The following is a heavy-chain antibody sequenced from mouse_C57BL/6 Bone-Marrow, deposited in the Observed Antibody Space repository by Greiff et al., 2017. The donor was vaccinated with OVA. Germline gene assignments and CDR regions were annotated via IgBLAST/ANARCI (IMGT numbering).Heavy chain of an antibody. D-gene: IGHD2-5*01. V-gene: IGHV5-2*01. CDR2: INSDGGST. J-gene: IGHJ2*01. CDR3: ARRPYYSNYGFDY. CDR1: EYEFPSHD. Sequence: EVMLVESGGGLVQPGESLKLSCESNEYEFPSHDMSWVRKTPEKRLELVAAINSDGGSTYYPDTMERRFIISRDNTKKTLYLQMSSLRSEDTALDYGARRPYYSNYGFDYWGQGTTLTVSS.